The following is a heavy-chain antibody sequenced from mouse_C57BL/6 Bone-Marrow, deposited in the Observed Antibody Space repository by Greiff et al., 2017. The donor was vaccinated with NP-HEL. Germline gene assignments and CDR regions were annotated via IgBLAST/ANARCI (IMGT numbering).Heavy chain of an antibody. V-gene: IGHV1-5*01. Sequence: EVQLQQPGAELVKPGASVKMSCKTSGYTFTSYWMHWVKQRPGQGLEWIGAIYPGNSDTSYNQKFKGKAKLTAVTSASTAYMELSSLTNEDSAVYYCTRFYYYGSSYLAWFAYWGQGTLVTVSA. D-gene: IGHD1-1*01. J-gene: IGHJ3*01. CDR1: GYTFTSYW. CDR3: TRFYYYGSSYLAWFAY. CDR2: IYPGNSDT.